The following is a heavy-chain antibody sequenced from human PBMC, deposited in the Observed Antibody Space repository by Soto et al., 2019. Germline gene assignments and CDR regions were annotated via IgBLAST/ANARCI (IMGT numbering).Heavy chain of an antibody. CDR1: GYTFTSYG. Sequence: ASVKVSCKASGYTFTSYGISWVRQAPGQGLEWTGWISAYNGNTNYAQKLQGRVTMTTDTSTSTAYMELRSLRSDDTAVYYCARDRGIGDYDFWSGYTYWGQGTLVTVSS. D-gene: IGHD3-3*01. CDR2: ISAYNGNT. J-gene: IGHJ4*02. V-gene: IGHV1-18*04. CDR3: ARDRGIGDYDFWSGYTY.